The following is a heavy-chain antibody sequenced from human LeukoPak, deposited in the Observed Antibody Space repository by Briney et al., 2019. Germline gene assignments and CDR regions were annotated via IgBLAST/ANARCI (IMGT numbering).Heavy chain of an antibody. D-gene: IGHD5-18*01. CDR3: ARTDVDTAMVVDY. CDR2: IYYSGST. V-gene: IGHV4-39*01. Sequence: SETLSLTCTVSGGSISSSSYYWGWIRQPPGKGLEWIGSIYYSGSTYYNPSLKSRVTTSVDTSKNQFSLKLSSVTAADTAVYYCARTDVDTAMVVDYWGQGTLVTVSS. J-gene: IGHJ4*02. CDR1: GGSISSSSYY.